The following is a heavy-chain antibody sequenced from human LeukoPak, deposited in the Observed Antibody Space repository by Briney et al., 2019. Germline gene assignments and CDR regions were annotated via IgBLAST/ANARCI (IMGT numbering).Heavy chain of an antibody. Sequence: GGSLRLSCAASGFTFSDYYMSWIRQAPGKGLEWVSYISSSGSTIYYADSVKGRFTISRDNAKNSLYLQMNSLRAEDTAVYYCAKVATVTENYFDYWGQGTLVTVSS. V-gene: IGHV3-11*04. J-gene: IGHJ4*02. CDR1: GFTFSDYY. CDR2: ISSSGSTI. CDR3: AKVATVTENYFDY. D-gene: IGHD4-17*01.